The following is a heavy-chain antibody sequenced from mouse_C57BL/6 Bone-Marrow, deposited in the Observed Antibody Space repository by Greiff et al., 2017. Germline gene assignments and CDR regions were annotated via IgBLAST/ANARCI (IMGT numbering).Heavy chain of an antibody. CDR3: ARSSGY. D-gene: IGHD3-2*02. CDR1: GYTFTSYW. Sequence: VQLQQPGAELVRPGTSVKLSCKASGYTFTSYWMHWVKQRPGQGLEWIGVIDPSDSYTNYNQKFKGKATLTVDTSSSTAYMQLSSLTSEDSAVYYCARSSGYWGQGTTRTVSS. CDR2: IDPSDSYT. V-gene: IGHV1-59*01. J-gene: IGHJ2*01.